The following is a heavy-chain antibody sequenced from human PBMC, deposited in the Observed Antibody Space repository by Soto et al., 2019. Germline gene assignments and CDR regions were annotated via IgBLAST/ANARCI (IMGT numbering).Heavy chain of an antibody. Sequence: QLQLQESGSGLVKPSQTLSLTCAVSGGSISSGGYSWSWIRQPPGKGLEWIGYIYRSGSTYYNPALKSRVTILVDRSKNHSSLGLSYVTAADMAVYYCARVPGTWGQGTLVTVSS. V-gene: IGHV4-30-2*01. CDR2: IYRSGST. CDR1: GGSISSGGYS. CDR3: ARVPGT. J-gene: IGHJ5*02.